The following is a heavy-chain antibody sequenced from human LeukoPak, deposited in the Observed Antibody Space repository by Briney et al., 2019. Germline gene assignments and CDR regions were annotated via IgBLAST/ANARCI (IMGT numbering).Heavy chain of an antibody. D-gene: IGHD3-22*01. CDR1: GFTFSSYS. CDR2: ISSSSSYI. Sequence: GGSLRLSCAASGFTFSSYSMNWVRQAPGEGLEWVSSISSSSSYIYYADSVKGRFTISRDNAKNSLYLQMNSLRAEDTAVYYCAKGRAIEAFDIWGQGTMVTVSS. J-gene: IGHJ3*02. CDR3: AKGRAIEAFDI. V-gene: IGHV3-21*01.